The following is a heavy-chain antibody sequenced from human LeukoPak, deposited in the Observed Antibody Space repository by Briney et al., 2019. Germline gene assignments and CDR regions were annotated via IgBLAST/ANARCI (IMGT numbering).Heavy chain of an antibody. D-gene: IGHD1-26*01. CDR2: IYYSGST. CDR1: GGSISSSSYS. V-gene: IGHV4-39*01. CDR3: ASLVGTLTNWFDP. J-gene: IGHJ5*02. Sequence: SETLSLTCTVSGGSISSSSYSWGWIRQPPGQGLEWIGSIYYSGSTYYNPSLKSRVTISVDTSKNQFSLKLSSVTAADTAVYYCASLVGTLTNWFDPWGQGTLVTVSS.